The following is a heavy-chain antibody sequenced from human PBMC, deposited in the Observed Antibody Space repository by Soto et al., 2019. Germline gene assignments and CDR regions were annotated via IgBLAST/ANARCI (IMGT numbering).Heavy chain of an antibody. Sequence: QLQLQGSGSGLVKPSQTLSLTCAVSGGSISSGGYSWSWIRQPPGKGLEWIGYIYHSGSTYYNPSLKSRVTXXVXRXXNQFSLKLSSVTAADTAVYYCARGVVVAATVWFDPWGQGTLVTVSS. CDR1: GGSISSGGYS. V-gene: IGHV4-30-2*01. J-gene: IGHJ5*02. CDR3: ARGVVVAATVWFDP. D-gene: IGHD2-15*01. CDR2: IYHSGST.